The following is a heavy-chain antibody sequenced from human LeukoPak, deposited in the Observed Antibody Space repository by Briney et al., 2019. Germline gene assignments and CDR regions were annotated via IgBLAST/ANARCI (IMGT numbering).Heavy chain of an antibody. CDR2: INSDGSST. J-gene: IGHJ4*02. CDR1: GFTFSSYW. CDR3: ARDRGFGLYSSSFDY. V-gene: IGHV3-74*01. D-gene: IGHD6-6*01. Sequence: PGGSLRLSCAASGFTFSSYWMHWVRQAPGKGLVWVSRINSDGSSTSYADSVKGRFTISRDNAKNTLYLQMNSLRAEGTAVYYCARDRGFGLYSSSFDYWGQGTLVTVSS.